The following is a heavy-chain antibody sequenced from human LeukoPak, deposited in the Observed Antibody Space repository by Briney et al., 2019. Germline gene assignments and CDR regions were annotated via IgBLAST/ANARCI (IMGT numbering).Heavy chain of an antibody. CDR2: ISSSGSYI. CDR3: ARGGSYGDYSRV. CDR1: GFTFSSYS. Sequence: GGSLRLSCTASGFTFSSYSMNWVRQAPGKGLEWVSCISSSGSYIYYADSVKGRFTISRDNAKNSLYLQMNSLRVEDTAVYYCARGGSYGDYSRVWGQGTTVTVSS. J-gene: IGHJ6*02. V-gene: IGHV3-21*01. D-gene: IGHD4-17*01.